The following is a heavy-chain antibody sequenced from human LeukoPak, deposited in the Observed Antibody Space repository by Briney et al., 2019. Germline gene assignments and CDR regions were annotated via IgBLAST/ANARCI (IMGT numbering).Heavy chain of an antibody. CDR3: TRGWDSGGWYDDAFDI. J-gene: IGHJ3*02. CDR2: IRSKAKSYAT. CDR1: GFTFSGSA. D-gene: IGHD6-19*01. Sequence: GGSLRLSCAASGFTFSGSAMHWVRQASGKGLEWVGRIRSKAKSYATAYAASVKGRFTISRDDSKNTASLQMNTLKTEDTAVYYCTRGWDSGGWYDDAFDIWGQGTMVTVSS. V-gene: IGHV3-73*01.